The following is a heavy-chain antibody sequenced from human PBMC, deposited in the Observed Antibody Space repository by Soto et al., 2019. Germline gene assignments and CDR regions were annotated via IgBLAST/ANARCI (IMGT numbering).Heavy chain of an antibody. CDR2: INSDGTMT. J-gene: IGHJ3*01. V-gene: IGHV3-74*03. CDR3: ARDAPGTDA. CDR1: GFTFSRYW. Sequence: EVQLVESGGDFVQPGGSLKLSCAASGFTFSRYWMHWVRQAPGKGPEWVSRINSDGTMTTYADFVEGRFTISRDNANTMLYLEMNSLRAEDMALYYCARDAPGTDAWGEGTMVTVSS. D-gene: IGHD3-10*01.